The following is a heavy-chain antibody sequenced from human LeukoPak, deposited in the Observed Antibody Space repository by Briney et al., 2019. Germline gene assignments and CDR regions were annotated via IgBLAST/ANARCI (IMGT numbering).Heavy chain of an antibody. CDR3: ARYPLAIFGVVIGTHGFDY. D-gene: IGHD3-3*01. Sequence: ASVKVSCKASGYTFTSYYMHWVRQAPGQGLEWMGIINPSGGSTSYAQKFQGRVTMTRDTSTSTVYMELSSLRSEDTAVYYCARYPLAIFGVVIGTHGFDYWGQGTLVTVSS. J-gene: IGHJ4*02. CDR1: GYTFTSYY. V-gene: IGHV1-46*01. CDR2: INPSGGST.